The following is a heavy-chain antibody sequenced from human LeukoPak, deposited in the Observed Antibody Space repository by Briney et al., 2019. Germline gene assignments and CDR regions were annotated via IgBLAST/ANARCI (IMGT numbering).Heavy chain of an antibody. CDR2: INPNSGGT. V-gene: IGHV1-2*04. Sequence: GASVKVSCKASGYTFTGYYMHWVRQAPGQGLEWMGWINPNSGGTNYAQKFQGWVTMTRDTSISTAYMELSRLRSDDTAVYYRARYSEDPWELRNSFDYWGQGTLVTVSS. D-gene: IGHD1-26*01. J-gene: IGHJ4*02. CDR3: ARYSEDPWELRNSFDY. CDR1: GYTFTGYY.